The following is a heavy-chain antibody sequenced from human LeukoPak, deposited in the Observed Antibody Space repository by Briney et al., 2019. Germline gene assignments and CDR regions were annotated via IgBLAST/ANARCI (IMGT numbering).Heavy chain of an antibody. CDR1: GFPFSSYA. Sequence: PGGSLRLSCAASGFPFSSYAISWVRQAPGKGREWVSAISGSGGSTYYADSVKGRFTISRDNSKNTLYLQMNSLRAEDTAVYYCAKGDEFGTTGNWGQGTLVTVSS. J-gene: IGHJ4*02. CDR2: ISGSGGST. D-gene: IGHD1-1*01. CDR3: AKGDEFGTTGN. V-gene: IGHV3-23*01.